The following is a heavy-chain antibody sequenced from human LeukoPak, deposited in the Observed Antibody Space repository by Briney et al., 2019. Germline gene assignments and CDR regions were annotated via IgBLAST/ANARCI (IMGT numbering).Heavy chain of an antibody. CDR1: GFTFSTYA. D-gene: IGHD2-15*01. Sequence: GGSLRLSCAASGFTFSTYAMTWVRQAPGKGLEWVSVISGGGGTTYYADSVKGRFTLSRDNSKNTLHLQMNSLRAEDTAVYYCAKSIGGVVVVAADYWGQGTLVTVSS. J-gene: IGHJ4*02. V-gene: IGHV3-23*01. CDR2: ISGGGGTT. CDR3: AKSIGGVVVVAADY.